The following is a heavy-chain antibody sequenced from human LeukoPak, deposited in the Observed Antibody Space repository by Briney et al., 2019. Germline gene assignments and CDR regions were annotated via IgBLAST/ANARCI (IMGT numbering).Heavy chain of an antibody. CDR1: GFTFSSYS. Sequence: GGSLRLSCAASGFTFSSYSMNWVRQAPGKGLEWVSYISSSSSTIYYADSVKGRFTISRDNAKNTLYLQMNSLRAEDTAVYYCAKVFDYYYMDVWGKGTTVTISS. J-gene: IGHJ6*03. V-gene: IGHV3-48*01. CDR3: AKVFDYYYMDV. CDR2: ISSSSSTI.